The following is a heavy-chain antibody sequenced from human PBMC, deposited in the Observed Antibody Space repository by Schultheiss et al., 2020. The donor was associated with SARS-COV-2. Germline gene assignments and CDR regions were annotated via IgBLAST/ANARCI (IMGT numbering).Heavy chain of an antibody. V-gene: IGHV4-34*01. D-gene: IGHD2-2*01. CDR3: ARQGDIVVVPAAMGWFDP. CDR2: INHSGST. Sequence: SETLSLTCTVSGGSISSYYWSWIRQPPGKGLEWIGEINHSGSTNYNPSLKSRVTISVDTSKNQFSLKLSSVTAADTAVYYCARQGDIVVVPAAMGWFDPWGQGTLVTVSS. CDR1: GGSISSYY. J-gene: IGHJ5*02.